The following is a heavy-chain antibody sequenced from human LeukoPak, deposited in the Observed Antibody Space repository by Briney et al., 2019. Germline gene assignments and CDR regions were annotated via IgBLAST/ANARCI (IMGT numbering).Heavy chain of an antibody. V-gene: IGHV3-48*02. CDR3: AREDRVIDGMDV. J-gene: IGHJ6*02. D-gene: IGHD2/OR15-2a*01. Sequence: GSLRLSCAASGFSFSSYSMNWVRQAPGKGLEWVSYISSSSSKISYADSVKGRFTISRDNAKNSLYLQMNSLRDEDTAVYYCAREDRVIDGMDVWGQGTTVTVSS. CDR1: GFSFSSYS. CDR2: ISSSSSKI.